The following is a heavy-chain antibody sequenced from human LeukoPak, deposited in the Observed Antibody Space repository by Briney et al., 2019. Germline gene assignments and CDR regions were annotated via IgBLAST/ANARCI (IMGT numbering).Heavy chain of an antibody. D-gene: IGHD2-8*02. J-gene: IGHJ4*02. V-gene: IGHV3-53*01. CDR2: IYSGGST. CDR1: GFTVSSNY. CDR3: ATYRQVLLPFES. Sequence: GGSLRLSCAASGFTVSSNYMSWVRQAPGKGLEWVSVIYSGGSTYYADSVKGRFTISRDNSKNTLYLQMNSLRAEDTAIYYCATYRQVLLPFESWGQGTLVTVSS.